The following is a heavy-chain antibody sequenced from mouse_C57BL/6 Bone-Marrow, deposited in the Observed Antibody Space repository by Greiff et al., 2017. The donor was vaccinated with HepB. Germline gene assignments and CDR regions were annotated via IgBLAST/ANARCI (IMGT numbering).Heavy chain of an antibody. CDR2: ISDGGSYT. Sequence: EVKVVESGGGLVKPGGSLKLSCAASGFTFSSYAMSWVRQTPEKRLEWVATISDGGSYTYYPDNVKGRFTISRDNAKNNLYLQMSHLKSEDTAMYYCASSSHWYFDVWGTGTTVTVSS. CDR3: ASSSHWYFDV. CDR1: GFTFSSYA. J-gene: IGHJ1*03. D-gene: IGHD1-1*01. V-gene: IGHV5-4*03.